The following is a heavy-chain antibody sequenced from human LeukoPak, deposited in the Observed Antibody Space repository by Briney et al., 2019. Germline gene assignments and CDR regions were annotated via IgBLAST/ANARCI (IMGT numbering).Heavy chain of an antibody. Sequence: SVKVSCKASGGTFSSYAISWVRPAPGQGLEWMGGIIPIFGTANYAQKFQGRVTITADKSTSTAYMELSSLRSEDTAVYYCAHQRRGVAVAPPGTFDYWGQGTLVTVSS. V-gene: IGHV1-69*06. CDR2: IIPIFGTA. CDR3: AHQRRGVAVAPPGTFDY. D-gene: IGHD6-19*01. CDR1: GGTFSSYA. J-gene: IGHJ4*02.